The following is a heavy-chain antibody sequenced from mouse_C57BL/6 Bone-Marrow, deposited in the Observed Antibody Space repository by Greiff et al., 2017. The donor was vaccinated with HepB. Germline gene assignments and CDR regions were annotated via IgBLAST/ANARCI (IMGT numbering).Heavy chain of an antibody. CDR2: INPNNGGT. J-gene: IGHJ4*01. Sequence: VHVKQSGPELVKPGASVKIPCKASGYTFTDYNMDWVKQSHGKSLEWIGDINPNNGGTIYNQKFKGKATLTVDKSSSTAYMELRSLTSEDTAVYYCARSRVRLDYAMDYWGQGTSVTVSS. CDR3: ARSRVRLDYAMDY. V-gene: IGHV1-18*01. CDR1: GYTFTDYN. D-gene: IGHD2-14*01.